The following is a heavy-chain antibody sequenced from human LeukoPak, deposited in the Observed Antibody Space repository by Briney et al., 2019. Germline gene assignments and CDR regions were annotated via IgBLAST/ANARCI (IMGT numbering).Heavy chain of an antibody. V-gene: IGHV3-20*04. J-gene: IGHJ1*01. CDR3: VRLGRDGYTYGAAY. D-gene: IGHD5-24*01. Sequence: GGPLRLSCAGSGYSFDDYGMRWVRQAPGKGLEWVAGIYWNGGSTGYAASVKGRCTISRDNAKNALYLEMNSLRAEDTAFYYCVRLGRDGYTYGAAYWGLGTLVTVSS. CDR1: GYSFDDYG. CDR2: IYWNGGST.